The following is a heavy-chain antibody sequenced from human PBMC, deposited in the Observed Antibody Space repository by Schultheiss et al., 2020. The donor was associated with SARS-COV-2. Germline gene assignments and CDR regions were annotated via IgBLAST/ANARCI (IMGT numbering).Heavy chain of an antibody. Sequence: SETLSLTCTVSGGSISSGDYYWSWIRQPPGKGLEWIGYIYYSGSTYYNPSLKSRVTISVDTSKNQFSLKLSSVTAADTAVYYCAKAGLLRFLEWLSGPAPLVDYWGQGTLVTASS. CDR2: IYYSGST. V-gene: IGHV4-31*03. D-gene: IGHD3-3*01. J-gene: IGHJ4*02. CDR3: AKAGLLRFLEWLSGPAPLVDY. CDR1: GGSISSGDYY.